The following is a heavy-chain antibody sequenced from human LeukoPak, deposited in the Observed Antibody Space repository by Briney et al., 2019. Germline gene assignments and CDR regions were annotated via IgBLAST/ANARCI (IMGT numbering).Heavy chain of an antibody. V-gene: IGHV1-2*02. CDR3: ARDNREQWLVIGNWFDP. Sequence: ASVEVSCKASGYTFTGYYMHWVRQAPGQGLEWMGWINPNSGGTNYAQKFQGRVTMTRDTSISTAYMELSRLRSDDTAVYYCARDNREQWLVIGNWFDPWGQGTLVTVSS. CDR1: GYTFTGYY. CDR2: INPNSGGT. J-gene: IGHJ5*02. D-gene: IGHD6-19*01.